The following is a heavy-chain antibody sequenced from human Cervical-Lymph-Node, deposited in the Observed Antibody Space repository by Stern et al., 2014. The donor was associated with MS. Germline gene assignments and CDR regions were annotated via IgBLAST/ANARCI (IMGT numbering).Heavy chain of an antibody. D-gene: IGHD1-26*01. CDR3: ANGRYEFAY. J-gene: IGHJ4*02. V-gene: IGHV3-66*02. CDR2: LYAGGST. CDR1: GLSVSGHY. Sequence: EVQLVESGGDLVQPGGSLRLSCAASGLSVSGHYMNWVRQAPGKGLEWVSVLYAGGSTYYADSVKGRFTISRDNSKNTVFLQMNSLRDEDTAVYYCANGRYEFAYWGQGTLVTVSS.